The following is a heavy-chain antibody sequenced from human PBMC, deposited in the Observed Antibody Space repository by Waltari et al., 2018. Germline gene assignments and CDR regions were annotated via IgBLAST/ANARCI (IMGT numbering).Heavy chain of an antibody. D-gene: IGHD3-10*01. CDR1: GFNLSSYA. J-gene: IGHJ4*02. CDR3: AKDQYTSSRRGFDS. Sequence: EVQLSESGGGLVQPGGSLRLSCAASGFNLSSYAMSWVRRAPGKGLEWVSTISGSAGSTYYADSVKGRFTISRDISKNTLFLQMNSLRAEDTALYSCAKDQYTSSRRGFDSWGQGTLVTVSS. CDR2: ISGSAGST. V-gene: IGHV3-23*01.